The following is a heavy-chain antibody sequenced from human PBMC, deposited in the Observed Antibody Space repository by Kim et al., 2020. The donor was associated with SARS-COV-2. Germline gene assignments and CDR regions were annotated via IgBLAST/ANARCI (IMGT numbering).Heavy chain of an antibody. V-gene: IGHV3-72*01. Sequence: GGSLRLPCEASGFTFSDHYMDWVRQAPGKGLEWVGHTRNKSNSYTTEYAASVKGRFTISRDDSKNSLYLQMNSLKTEDTAVYYCARYRGGTFGGVDYWGQGTLVTVSS. CDR3: ARYRGGTFGGVDY. J-gene: IGHJ4*02. D-gene: IGHD3-3*01. CDR2: TRNKSNSYTT. CDR1: GFTFSDHY.